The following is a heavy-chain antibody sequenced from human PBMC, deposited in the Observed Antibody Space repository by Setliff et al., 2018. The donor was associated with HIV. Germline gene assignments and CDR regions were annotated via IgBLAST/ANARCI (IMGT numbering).Heavy chain of an antibody. J-gene: IGHJ4*02. CDR2: ISYDGSRT. CDR3: AKVTSSGRWNSDLDS. V-gene: IGHV3-30*18. Sequence: PGGSLRLSCVASGFTFSNFAMYWVRQAPGKGLEWVSVISYDGSRTYYVDSVKGRFTISRDNSKNTLYLQLNSLRPEDTAVYYCAKVTSSGRWNSDLDSWGQGTLVTVSS. D-gene: IGHD6-19*01. CDR1: GFTFSNFA.